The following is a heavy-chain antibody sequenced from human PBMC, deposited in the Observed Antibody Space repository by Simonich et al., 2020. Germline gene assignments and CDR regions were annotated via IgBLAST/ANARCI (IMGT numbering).Heavy chain of an antibody. Sequence: QVQLVQSGAEVKKPGASVKVSCKASGYTFTGYYMHWVRQAPGQGLEWMGGINPNSGGTNDAQKFQGRVTMTRDTSISTAYMELSRLRSDDTAVYYCARGGLGHWYFDLWGRGTLVTVSS. D-gene: IGHD6-25*01. CDR3: ARGGLGHWYFDL. J-gene: IGHJ2*01. CDR2: INPNSGGT. V-gene: IGHV1-2*02. CDR1: GYTFTGYY.